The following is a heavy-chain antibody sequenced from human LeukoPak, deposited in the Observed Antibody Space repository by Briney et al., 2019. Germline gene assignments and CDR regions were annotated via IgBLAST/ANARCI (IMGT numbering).Heavy chain of an antibody. CDR1: GDSVSNNNYF. D-gene: IGHD2-15*01. Sequence: SETLSLTCTVSGDSVSNNNYFWGWTRQPPGKGLEWIGSTYYRGTTYYNPSVESRVTISADTSKNQLSLKLSSVTAADTAVYYCARHAPGDIVVQIPAPTRWFDPWGQGTLVTVSS. V-gene: IGHV4-39*01. CDR3: ARHAPGDIVVQIPAPTRWFDP. CDR2: TYYRGTT. J-gene: IGHJ5*02.